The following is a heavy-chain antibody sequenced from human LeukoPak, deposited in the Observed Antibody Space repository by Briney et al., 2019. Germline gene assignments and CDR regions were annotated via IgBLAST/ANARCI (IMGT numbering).Heavy chain of an antibody. J-gene: IGHJ4*02. V-gene: IGHV3-66*01. CDR3: ARDVRGYSSGWYVVLGY. CDR2: IYSGGST. CDR1: GFTFSDYY. Sequence: PGGSLRLSCAASGFTFSDYYINWIRQAPGKGLEWVSVIYSGGSTYYADSVKGRFTISRDNSKNTLYLQMNSLRAEDTAVYYCARDVRGYSSGWYVVLGYWGQGTLVTVSS. D-gene: IGHD6-19*01.